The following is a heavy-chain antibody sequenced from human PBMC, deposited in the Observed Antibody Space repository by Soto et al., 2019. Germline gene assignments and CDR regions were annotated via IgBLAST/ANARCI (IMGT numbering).Heavy chain of an antibody. CDR3: AGLQQWLGRGAFDI. D-gene: IGHD6-19*01. J-gene: IGHJ3*02. CDR2: SYYSGST. CDR1: GGSISSSSYY. V-gene: IGHV4-39*01. Sequence: QLQLQESGPGLVKPSETLSLTSTVSGGSISSSSYYWGWIRQPPGKGLEWIGSSYYSGSTYYNPSLKSRVTISVDTSKNQFSLKLSSVTAADTAVYYCAGLQQWLGRGAFDIWGQGSMVTVSS.